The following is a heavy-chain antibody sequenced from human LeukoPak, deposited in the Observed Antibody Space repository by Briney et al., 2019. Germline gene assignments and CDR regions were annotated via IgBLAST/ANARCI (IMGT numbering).Heavy chain of an antibody. CDR1: GYTFTGYY. V-gene: IGHV1-2*02. D-gene: IGHD3-22*01. CDR3: AIYDSSGYYSYYFDY. CDR2: INPNSGGT. Sequence: GASVKVSCKASGYTFTGYYMHWVRQAPGQGLEWMGWINPNSGGTNYAQKFQGRVTMTRDTSISTAYMELSRLRSDDTAVYYCAIYDSSGYYSYYFDYWGQGTLVTVSS. J-gene: IGHJ4*02.